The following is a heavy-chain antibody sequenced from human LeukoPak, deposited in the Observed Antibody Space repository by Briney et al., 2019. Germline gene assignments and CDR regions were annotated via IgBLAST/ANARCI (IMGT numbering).Heavy chain of an antibody. CDR3: AKRGVVIRVILVGFHKEAYYFDS. J-gene: IGHJ4*02. V-gene: IGHV3-23*01. D-gene: IGHD3-22*01. CDR1: GITLSNYG. CDR2: ISDSGGRT. Sequence: GGSLRLSCAVSGITLSNYGMSWVRQVPGKGLEWVAGISDSGGRTNYADSVKGRFTISRDNPKNTLYLQMNSLRTEDTAVYFCAKRGVVIRVILVGFHKEAYYFDSWGQGALVTVSS.